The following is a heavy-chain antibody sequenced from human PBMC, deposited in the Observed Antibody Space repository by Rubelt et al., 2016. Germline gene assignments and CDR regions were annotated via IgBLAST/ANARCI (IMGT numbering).Heavy chain of an antibody. D-gene: IGHD1-1*01. V-gene: IGHV4-39*07. CDR2: IYYSGST. Sequence: QLQLQESGPGLVKPSETLSLTCTVSGGSIRSSSYYWGWIRQPPGKGLEYIGSIYYSGSTYYNPSLKSRVTISEDTSKNQFSLKRSSVTAADTAVYYCARVSSLIAVGIGYWGQGTQVTVSS. J-gene: IGHJ4*02. CDR1: GGSIRSSSYY. CDR3: ARVSSLIAVGIGY.